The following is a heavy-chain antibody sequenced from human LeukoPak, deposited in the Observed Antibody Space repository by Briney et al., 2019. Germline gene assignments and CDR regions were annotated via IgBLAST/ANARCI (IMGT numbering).Heavy chain of an antibody. CDR1: GGSISSDY. Sequence: SETLSLTCTVSGGSISSDYWSWIRQPPGKGLEWIGYIYYSGNTNYNPSLKSRVAMSVDTSKNQFSLRLSSVTAADSAVYYCARHYYGSGSLLHWYFDLWGRGTLVTVSS. CDR3: ARHYYGSGSLLHWYFDL. D-gene: IGHD3-10*01. J-gene: IGHJ2*01. V-gene: IGHV4-59*08. CDR2: IYYSGNT.